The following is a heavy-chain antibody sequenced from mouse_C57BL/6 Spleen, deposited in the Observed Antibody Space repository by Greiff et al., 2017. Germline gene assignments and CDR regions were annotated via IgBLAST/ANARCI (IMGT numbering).Heavy chain of an antibody. CDR3: ARGGVLRSVYAMDY. CDR2: INPNNGGT. V-gene: IGHV1-18*01. CDR1: GYTFTDYN. J-gene: IGHJ4*01. Sequence: VQLQQSGPELVKPGASVKIPCKASGYTFTDYNMDWVKQSHGKSLEWIGDINPNNGGTIYNQKFKGKATLTVDKSSSTAYMELRSLTSEDTAVYYCARGGVLRSVYAMDYWGQGTSVTVSS. D-gene: IGHD1-1*01.